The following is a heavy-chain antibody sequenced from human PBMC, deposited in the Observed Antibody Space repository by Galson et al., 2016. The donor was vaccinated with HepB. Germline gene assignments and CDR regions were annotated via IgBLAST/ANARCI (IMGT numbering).Heavy chain of an antibody. CDR3: ATVIIDFLSGYSSKSAFKT. CDR1: GYSFSDYA. D-gene: IGHD3-3*01. Sequence: SVKVSCKASGYSFSDYAFHWVRQAPGQRLEWMGWINAGKGNTEYSQKFQGRVSITSDTSATTVHMELSRLRHEDTAVYFCATVIIDFLSGYSSKSAFKTWGQGTRVTVSS. J-gene: IGHJ3*02. V-gene: IGHV1-3*01. CDR2: INAGKGNT.